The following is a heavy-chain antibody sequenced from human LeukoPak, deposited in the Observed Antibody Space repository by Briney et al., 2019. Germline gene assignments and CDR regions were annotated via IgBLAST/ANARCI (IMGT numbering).Heavy chain of an antibody. J-gene: IGHJ4*02. CDR1: GFTFDDYA. CDR2: ISWNSGSI. CDR3: AKDLVGATFYYFDY. V-gene: IGHV3-9*01. Sequence: GGSLRLSCAASGFTFDDYAMHWVRQAPGKGLEWVSGISWNSGSIGYADSVKGRFTISRDNAKNSLYLQMNSLRAEDTALYYCAKDLVGATFYYFDYWGQGTLVTVSS. D-gene: IGHD1-26*01.